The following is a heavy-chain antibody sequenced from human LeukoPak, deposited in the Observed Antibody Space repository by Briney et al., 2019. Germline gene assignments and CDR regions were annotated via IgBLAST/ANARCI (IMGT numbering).Heavy chain of an antibody. Sequence: LRLSCAASGFTFSSYAMSWIRQPPGKGLEWIGYIYYSGSTYYNPSLKSRVTISVDTSKNQFSLKLGSVTAADTAVYYCARDSIVVVPAAYGMDVWGQGTTVTVSS. CDR3: ARDSIVVVPAAYGMDV. J-gene: IGHJ6*02. V-gene: IGHV4-30-4*08. CDR2: IYYSGST. D-gene: IGHD2-2*01. CDR1: GFTFSSYA.